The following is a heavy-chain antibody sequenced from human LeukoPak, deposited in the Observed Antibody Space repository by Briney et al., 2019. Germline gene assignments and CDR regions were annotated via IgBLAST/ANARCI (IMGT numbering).Heavy chain of an antibody. J-gene: IGHJ4*02. CDR1: GGSISSYY. D-gene: IGHD3-3*01. CDR2: IYYSGST. Sequence: SETLSLTCTVSGGSISSYYWSWIRQPPGKGLEWIGYIYYSGSTNYNPSLKSRVTISVDTSKNQFSLKLSSVTAADTAVYYCATSTIFGVVEPYYFDYWGQGTLVTVSS. V-gene: IGHV4-59*08. CDR3: ATSTIFGVVEPYYFDY.